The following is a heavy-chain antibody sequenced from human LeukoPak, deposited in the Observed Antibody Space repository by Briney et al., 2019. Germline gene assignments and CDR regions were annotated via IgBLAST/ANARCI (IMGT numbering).Heavy chain of an antibody. Sequence: PGESLRLSCAASGFTFSSYAMSWVRQAPGKGLEWVSAISGSGGSTYYADSVKGRFTISRDNSKNTLYLQMNSLKTEDTAVYYCTTAIRPDYGDYYFDYWGQGTLVTVSS. D-gene: IGHD4-17*01. J-gene: IGHJ4*02. CDR2: ISGSGGST. V-gene: IGHV3-23*01. CDR1: GFTFSSYA. CDR3: TTAIRPDYGDYYFDY.